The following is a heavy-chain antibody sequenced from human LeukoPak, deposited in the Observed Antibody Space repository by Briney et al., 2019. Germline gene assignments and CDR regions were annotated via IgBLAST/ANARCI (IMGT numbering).Heavy chain of an antibody. CDR1: GFTFSDCY. Sequence: GGSLRLSCAASGFTFSDCYMSWIRQAPGKGLEWVSYISSSGSTIYYADSVKGRFTISRDNAKNSLYLQMNSLRAEDTAVYYCARVGPRRYYYYMDVWGKGTTVTVSS. J-gene: IGHJ6*03. V-gene: IGHV3-11*04. CDR2: ISSSGSTI. CDR3: ARVGPRRYYYYMDV.